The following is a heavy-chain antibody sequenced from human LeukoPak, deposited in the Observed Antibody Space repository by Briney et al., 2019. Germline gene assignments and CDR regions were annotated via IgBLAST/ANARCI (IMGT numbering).Heavy chain of an antibody. V-gene: IGHV3-23*01. CDR1: EVTLGRYA. J-gene: IGHJ4*02. Sequence: GGSLRLSCVVSEVTLGRYAMGWVRQAPGKGLEWVSGISASGVNTHYAASVRGRFIISRDNSKNTLYLQMNSLRAGDTALYFCAKYDYPDSTGPFHWGQGTLVTVSS. CDR3: AKYDYPDSTGPFH. CDR2: ISASGVNT. D-gene: IGHD3-22*01.